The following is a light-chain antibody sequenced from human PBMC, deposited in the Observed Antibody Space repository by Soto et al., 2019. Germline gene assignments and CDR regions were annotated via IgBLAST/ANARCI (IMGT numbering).Light chain of an antibody. J-gene: IGLJ3*02. CDR3: SAWDDSLHGVV. CDR1: SSNIENNA. CDR2: YDD. V-gene: IGLV1-36*01. Sequence: QSVLTQPPSVSAAPRQRVTISCSGSSSNIENNAVNWYQQLPGKAPKLLIYYDDLLSSGVSDRFSGSKSGTSASLAISGLQAEDEADYYCSAWDDSLHGVVFGGGTK.